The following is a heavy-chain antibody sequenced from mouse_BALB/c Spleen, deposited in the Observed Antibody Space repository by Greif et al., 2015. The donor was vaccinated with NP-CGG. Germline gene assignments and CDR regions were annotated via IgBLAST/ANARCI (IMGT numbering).Heavy chain of an antibody. CDR1: GYTFTSYW. Sequence: VQLQQSGAELVKPGASVKMSCKASGYTFTSYWMHWVKQRPGQGLEWIGVIDPSDSYTSYNQRFKGKATLTVDTSSSTAYMQLSSLTSEDSAVYYCTRCYDYDGPWFAYWGQGTLVTVSA. CDR2: IDPSDSYT. V-gene: IGHV1S127*01. CDR3: TRCYDYDGPWFAY. D-gene: IGHD2-4*01. J-gene: IGHJ3*01.